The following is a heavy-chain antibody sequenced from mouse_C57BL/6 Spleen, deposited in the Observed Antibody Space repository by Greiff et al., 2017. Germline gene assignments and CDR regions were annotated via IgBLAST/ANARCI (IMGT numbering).Heavy chain of an antibody. Sequence: QVQLQQSGAELARPGASVKMSCKASGYTFTSYTMHWVKQRPGQGLEWIGYITPSSGYTKYNQKFKDKATLTADKSSSTAYMQLSSLTSEDSEVYDWARPLDSYWAYWGQGTRVTVSA. CDR1: GYTFTSYT. D-gene: IGHD2-12*01. J-gene: IGHJ3*01. CDR3: ARPLDSYWAY. V-gene: IGHV1-4*01. CDR2: ITPSSGYT.